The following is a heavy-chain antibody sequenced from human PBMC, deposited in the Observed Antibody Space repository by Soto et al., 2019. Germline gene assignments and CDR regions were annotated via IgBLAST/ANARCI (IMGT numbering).Heavy chain of an antibody. D-gene: IGHD6-13*01. CDR2: ISYDGSNK. J-gene: IGHJ5*02. CDR3: AKSLVLSFSYSSSWYNWFDP. CDR1: GFTFSSYG. V-gene: IGHV3-30*18. Sequence: GGSLRLSCAASGFTFSSYGMHWVRQAPGKGLEWVAVISYDGSNKYYADSVKGRFTISRDNSKNTLYLQMNSLRAEDTAVYYCAKSLVLSFSYSSSWYNWFDPWGQGTLVTVSS.